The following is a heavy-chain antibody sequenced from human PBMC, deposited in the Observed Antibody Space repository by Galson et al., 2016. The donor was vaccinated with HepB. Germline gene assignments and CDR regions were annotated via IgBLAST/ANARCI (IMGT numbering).Heavy chain of an antibody. CDR1: GYTFATYY. J-gene: IGHJ5*02. CDR3: ARLDYGHGGGTLRIFFDH. D-gene: IGHD4-23*01. CDR2: IFPGDFEA. V-gene: IGHV5-51*01. Sequence: QSGAEVTKPGESLTISCQGSGYTFATYYIGWVRQMPGKGLEWMGIIFPGDFEARYSPSFQGQVTISADKSSSTAYLQWRSLNASDTAMYVCARLDYGHGGGTLRIFFDHWGQGTLVTVSS.